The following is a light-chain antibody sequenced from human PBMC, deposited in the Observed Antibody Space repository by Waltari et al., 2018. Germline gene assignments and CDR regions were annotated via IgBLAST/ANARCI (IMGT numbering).Light chain of an antibody. CDR2: EDV. V-gene: IGLV3-1*01. CDR1: KLGERS. CDR3: QVWDSSTDV. Sequence: SYELTQPPSVSVSPGQTASIICSGDKLGERSASWYQQKAGQSPMLVIFEDVKRPSGTPERFSGSNSGNTATLTISGTQAMDEADYYCQVWDSSTDVFGGGTKLTVL. J-gene: IGLJ2*01.